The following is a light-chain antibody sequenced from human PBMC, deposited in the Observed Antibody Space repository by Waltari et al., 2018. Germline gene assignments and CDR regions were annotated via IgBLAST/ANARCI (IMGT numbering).Light chain of an antibody. J-gene: IGLJ1*01. V-gene: IGLV3-9*01. CDR1: NIASKN. CDR3: QVWDSGTYV. Sequence: SYELTQPLSVSVALGQAARITCGGNNIASKNVQWDQQKPGQARGVVIDKNTNRPPGIPEGFSGSNSGNTATLTLSRGQVGAEADYYCQVWDSGTYVFGTGTSVTVL. CDR2: KNT.